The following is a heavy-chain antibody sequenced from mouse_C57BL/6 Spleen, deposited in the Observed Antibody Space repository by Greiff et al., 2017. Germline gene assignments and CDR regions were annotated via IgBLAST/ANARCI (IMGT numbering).Heavy chain of an antibody. V-gene: IGHV1-42*01. CDR1: GYSFTGYY. Sequence: EVHLVESGPELVKPGASVKISCKASGYSFTGYYMNWVKQSPEKSLEWIGEINPSTGGTTYNQKFKAKATLTVDKSSSTAYMQLKSLTSEDSAVYYCARYYGSSYDYAMDYWGQGTSVTVSS. J-gene: IGHJ4*01. CDR2: INPSTGGT. CDR3: ARYYGSSYDYAMDY. D-gene: IGHD1-1*01.